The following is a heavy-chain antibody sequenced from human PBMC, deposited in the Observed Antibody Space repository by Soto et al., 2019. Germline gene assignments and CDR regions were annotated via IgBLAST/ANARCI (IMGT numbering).Heavy chain of an antibody. J-gene: IGHJ6*02. V-gene: IGHV4-30-2*01. CDR3: AKVYFYYYGIDV. D-gene: IGHD2-8*01. Sequence: SETLSLTCAVSGASISSSGYSWSWIRQPPGKGLECIGYIYHGGSTYYNPSLKSRVTMSVDRSKNHFSLKLSSVTAADTAVYYCAKVYFYYYGIDVWGQGTTVTVSS. CDR2: IYHGGST. CDR1: GASISSSGYS.